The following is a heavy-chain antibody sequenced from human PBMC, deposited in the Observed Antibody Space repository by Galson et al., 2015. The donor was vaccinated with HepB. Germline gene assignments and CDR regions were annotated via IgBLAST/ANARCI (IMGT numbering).Heavy chain of an antibody. Sequence: SLRLSCAASGFTFSSYDMHWVRQATGKGLEWVSAIGTAGDTYYPGSVKGRFTNSRENAKNSLYLQMNSLRAGDTAVYYCARMSGSYSFGMDVWGQGTTVTVSS. J-gene: IGHJ6*02. CDR2: IGTAGDT. CDR3: ARMSGSYSFGMDV. CDR1: GFTFSSYD. V-gene: IGHV3-13*01. D-gene: IGHD1-26*01.